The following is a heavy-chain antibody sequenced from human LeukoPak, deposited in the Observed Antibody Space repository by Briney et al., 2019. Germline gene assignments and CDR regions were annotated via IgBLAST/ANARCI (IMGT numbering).Heavy chain of an antibody. J-gene: IGHJ4*02. CDR1: RFTFGDAW. CDR3: TTGYGTIDF. V-gene: IGHV3-15*01. D-gene: IGHD2-8*01. CDR2: IRSQSDGGTA. Sequence: GGSLRLSCAVSRFTFGDAWMAWVRQVPGKGLEHVGRIRSQSDGGTADYAAPVKDRFTISRDDSNNMVYLYMNNLKIEDTAMYYCTTGYGTIDFWGQGTLVAVSS.